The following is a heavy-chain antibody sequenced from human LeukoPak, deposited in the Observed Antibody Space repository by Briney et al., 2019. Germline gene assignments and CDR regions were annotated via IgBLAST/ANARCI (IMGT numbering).Heavy chain of an antibody. CDR3: ARGLRHGGSGWYRGDYYYYMDV. CDR2: ISAYNGNT. CDR1: GYTFTSYG. J-gene: IGHJ6*03. D-gene: IGHD6-19*01. V-gene: IGHV1-18*01. Sequence: GASVKVSCKASGYTFTSYGISWVRQAPGQGLEWMGWISAYNGNTNYAQKLQGRVTITTDTSTSTAYMELRSLRSDDTAVYYCARGLRHGGSGWYRGDYYYYMDVWGKGTTVTVSS.